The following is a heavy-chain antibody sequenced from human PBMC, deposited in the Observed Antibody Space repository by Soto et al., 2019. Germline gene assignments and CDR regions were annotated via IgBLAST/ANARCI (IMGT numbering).Heavy chain of an antibody. CDR1: GYTFTSYD. J-gene: IGHJ4*02. V-gene: IGHV1-8*01. Sequence: QVQLVQSGAEVKKPGASVKVSCKASGYTFTSYDINWVRQATGQGLEWRGWMNPNSGNTGYAQKLQGRGTMTKNPSIGTAYMELSSLRSEDTAVYYCARGRITGTQHMSYWGQGTLVTVSS. CDR3: ARGRITGTQHMSY. D-gene: IGHD1-7*01. CDR2: MNPNSGNT.